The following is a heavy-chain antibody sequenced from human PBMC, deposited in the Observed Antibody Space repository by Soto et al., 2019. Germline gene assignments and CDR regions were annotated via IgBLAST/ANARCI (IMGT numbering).Heavy chain of an antibody. D-gene: IGHD6-13*01. Sequence: GGSLSLSCAASGFTVSSNYMSWVRQAPGKGLEWVSVIYSGGSTYYADSVKGRFTISRDNSKNTLYLQMNSLRAEDTAVYYCARENGIAAAGTYYFDYWGQGTLVTVSS. CDR2: IYSGGST. CDR1: GFTVSSNY. J-gene: IGHJ4*02. V-gene: IGHV3-66*01. CDR3: ARENGIAAAGTYYFDY.